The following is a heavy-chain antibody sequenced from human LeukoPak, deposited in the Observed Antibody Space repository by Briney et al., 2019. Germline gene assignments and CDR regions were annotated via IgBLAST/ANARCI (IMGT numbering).Heavy chain of an antibody. J-gene: IGHJ6*02. CDR2: VDPNSEGT. CDR1: GYTFTDCY. V-gene: IGHV1-2*02. Sequence: ASVMVSCKASGYTFTDCYIHWVRQVPGQGLEWMGWVDPNSEGTNYAQKFQGRVTMTRDTSISTAYMELSRLRSDDTAVYYCARVRFFYYGMDVWGQGTTVTVSS. D-gene: IGHD3-3*01. CDR3: ARVRFFYYGMDV.